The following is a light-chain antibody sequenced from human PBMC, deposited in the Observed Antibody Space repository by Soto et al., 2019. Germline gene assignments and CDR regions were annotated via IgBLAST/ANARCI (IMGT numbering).Light chain of an antibody. CDR2: EVS. V-gene: IGLV2-14*01. CDR3: SSYTSSTSLYV. CDR1: SSDVGGYNS. J-gene: IGLJ1*01. Sequence: QSVLTQPASVSGSPGQSITISCTGTSSDVGGYNSVSWYQHHPGKAPQLMIYEVSNRPSGVSNRLSGSKSGNTASLTISGLQAAEEADYYCSSYTSSTSLYVFGTGTKLTVL.